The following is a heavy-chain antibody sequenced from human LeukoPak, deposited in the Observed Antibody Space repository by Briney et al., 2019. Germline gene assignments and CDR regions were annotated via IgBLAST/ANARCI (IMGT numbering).Heavy chain of an antibody. CDR1: GNSITTYW. CDR2: IFPGDSDT. D-gene: IGHD3-16*01. J-gene: IGHJ3*02. Sequence: GESLKISCKASGNSITTYWIGWVRQKPGKGLEWMGLIFPGDSDTKYSPSFQGQVTISAVKSISTAYLQWSSLKASDTAIYYCATYFAGAETFDIWGQGTVVTVSS. V-gene: IGHV5-51*01. CDR3: ATYFAGAETFDI.